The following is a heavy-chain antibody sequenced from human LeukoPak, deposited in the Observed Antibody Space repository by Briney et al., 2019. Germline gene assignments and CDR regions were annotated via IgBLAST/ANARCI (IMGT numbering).Heavy chain of an antibody. Sequence: SETLSLTCTVSGGSISSYWWSWIRQPPGRGLEWIGYIYYSGSTNYNPSLKSRVTISVDTAKNQFSPKLSSVTAADTAVYYCARDGRGYYYDSSWGSSWFDPWGQGTLVTVSS. CDR1: GGSISSYW. CDR2: IYYSGST. CDR3: ARDGRGYYYDSSWGSSWFDP. J-gene: IGHJ5*02. D-gene: IGHD3-22*01. V-gene: IGHV4-59*01.